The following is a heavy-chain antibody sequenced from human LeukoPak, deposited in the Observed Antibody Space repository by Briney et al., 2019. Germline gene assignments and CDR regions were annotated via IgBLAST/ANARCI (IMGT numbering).Heavy chain of an antibody. CDR3: ARLTYTAMALDY. D-gene: IGHD5-18*01. V-gene: IGHV1-46*01. CDR2: INPSGGST. J-gene: IGHJ4*02. CDR1: GYTFTSYY. Sequence: ASVKDSFKASGYTFTSYYMHWVRQAPGQGLEWMGIINPSGGSTSYAQKFQGRVTMTRDTSTSTVYMELSSLRSEDTAVYYCARLTYTAMALDYWGQGTLVTVSS.